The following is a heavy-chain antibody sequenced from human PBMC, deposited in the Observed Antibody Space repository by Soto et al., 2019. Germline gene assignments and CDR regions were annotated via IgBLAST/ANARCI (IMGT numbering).Heavy chain of an antibody. CDR3: ARLEGLATISYYFDF. CDR2: IQYRGST. D-gene: IGHD3-9*01. Sequence: SETLSLTCTVSDDSITSGAYYWGLIRQPPGKGLEWIGTIQYRGSTYYNPSLKSRVTMSLDTSKNQYSLKLNSVTAADSAVYFCARLEGLATISYYFDFWGPGALVTVSS. CDR1: DDSITSGAYY. V-gene: IGHV4-39*01. J-gene: IGHJ4*02.